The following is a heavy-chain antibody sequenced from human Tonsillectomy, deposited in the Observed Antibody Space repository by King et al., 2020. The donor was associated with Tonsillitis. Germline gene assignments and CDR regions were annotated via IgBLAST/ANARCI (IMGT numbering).Heavy chain of an antibody. J-gene: IGHJ4*02. V-gene: IGHV3-9*01. CDR3: AKGAGLGWLLYHFDY. CDR1: GFTFDDYA. Sequence: VQLVESGGGLVQPGRSLRLSCAVSGFTFDDYAIHWVRQAPGKGLEWVSGINWNSGSIGYADSVKGRFTISRDNAKNSLYLQMNSLRAEDTALYYCAKGAGLGWLLYHFDYWGQGTLVTVSS. D-gene: IGHD3-3*01. CDR2: INWNSGSI.